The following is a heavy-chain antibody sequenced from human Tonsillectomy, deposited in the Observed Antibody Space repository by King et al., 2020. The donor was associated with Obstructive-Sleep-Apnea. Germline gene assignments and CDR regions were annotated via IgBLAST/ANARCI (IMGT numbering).Heavy chain of an antibody. CDR2: IGTSGDP. Sequence: VQLVESGGGLVQPGGSLRLSCAASGFTFSSYDMHWVRQATGKGLEWVSTIGTSGDPYYPDSVKGRFTISRENAKNSLYLQMNSLVAGDTAVYYCARGGGSSSWYQWFFDLWGRGTLVTVSS. J-gene: IGHJ2*01. V-gene: IGHV3-13*05. D-gene: IGHD6-13*01. CDR1: GFTFSSYD. CDR3: ARGGGSSSWYQWFFDL.